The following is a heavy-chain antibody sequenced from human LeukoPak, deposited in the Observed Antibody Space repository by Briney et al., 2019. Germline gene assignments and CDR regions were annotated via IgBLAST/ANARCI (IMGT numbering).Heavy chain of an antibody. D-gene: IGHD1-26*01. CDR2: VSADERRK. Sequence: PGGSLRLSCVASGFSFDKFGMHWVRQAPGKGLEYVSSVSADERRKYYTKSVRGRFSISRDNSKNTMYLQLGNLRPGDMGIYYCASLDRSEIPWGPGTLVTASS. V-gene: IGHV3-64*01. CDR1: GFSFDKFG. J-gene: IGHJ5*02. CDR3: ASLDRSEIP.